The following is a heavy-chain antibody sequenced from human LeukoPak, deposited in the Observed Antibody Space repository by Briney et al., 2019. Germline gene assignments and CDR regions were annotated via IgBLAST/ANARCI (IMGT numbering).Heavy chain of an antibody. CDR3: AKGFLGPLGAFDY. CDR2: ISGSGGST. CDR1: GFTFSSYA. V-gene: IGHV3-23*01. D-gene: IGHD2-21*01. Sequence: GSLRLSCAASGFTFSSYAMNWVRQAPGKGLEWVSAISGSGGSTYYADSVKGRFTISRDNSKNTLYLQMNSLRAEDTAVYYCAKGFLGPLGAFDYWGQGTLVTVSS. J-gene: IGHJ4*02.